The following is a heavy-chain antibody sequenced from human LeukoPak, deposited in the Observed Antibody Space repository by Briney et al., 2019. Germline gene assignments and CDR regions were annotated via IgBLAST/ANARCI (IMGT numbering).Heavy chain of an antibody. CDR2: ISSSSSYI. V-gene: IGHV3-21*01. CDR3: ARLRSGEYDFWSGYQVSNYHYMDV. J-gene: IGHJ6*03. Sequence: GGSLRLSCAASGFTFSSYSMNWVRQAPGKGLEWVSSISSSSSYIYYADSVKGRFTISRDNAKNSLYLQMNSLRADDTAVYYCARLRSGEYDFWSGYQVSNYHYMDVWGKGTTVTVSS. CDR1: GFTFSSYS. D-gene: IGHD3-3*01.